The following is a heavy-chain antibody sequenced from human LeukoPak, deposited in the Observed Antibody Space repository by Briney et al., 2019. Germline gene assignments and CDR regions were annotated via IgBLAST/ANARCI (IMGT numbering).Heavy chain of an antibody. CDR3: ARDRAMIAFDY. V-gene: IGHV1-46*01. D-gene: IGHD2-21*01. CDR2: INPSGGST. J-gene: IGHJ4*02. CDR1: GYTFISYY. Sequence: ASVKVSCKASGYTFISYYMHWVRQAPGQGLEWMGIINPSGGSTSYAQKFQGRVTMTRDTSTSTVYMELSSLRSEDTAVYYCARDRAMIAFDYWGQGTLVTVSS.